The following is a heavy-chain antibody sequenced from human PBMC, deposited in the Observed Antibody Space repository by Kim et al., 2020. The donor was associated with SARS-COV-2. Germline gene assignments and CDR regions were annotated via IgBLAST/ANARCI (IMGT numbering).Heavy chain of an antibody. CDR2: INHSGST. J-gene: IGHJ6*02. CDR3: ARGVVVPAAMLWTVSHYYYGMDV. Sequence: SETLSLTCAVYGGSFSGYYWSWICQPPGKGLEWIGEINHSGSTNYNPSLKSRVTISVDTSKNQFSLKLSSVTAADTAVYYCARGVVVPAAMLWTVSHYYYGMDVWGQGTTVTVSS. V-gene: IGHV4-34*01. D-gene: IGHD2-2*01. CDR1: GGSFSGYY.